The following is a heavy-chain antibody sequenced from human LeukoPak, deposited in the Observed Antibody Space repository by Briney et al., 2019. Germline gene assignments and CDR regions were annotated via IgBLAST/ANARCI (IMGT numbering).Heavy chain of an antibody. D-gene: IGHD2-15*01. J-gene: IGHJ4*02. V-gene: IGHV3-21*01. Sequence: GGSLRLSCAASGFTFSTYNMNWVRQAPGKGLEWVSSISGSSSYIYYADSVKGRFSISRDNAKNSLYLQMNSLRAEDTAVYYCARDGSRFDYWGQGTLVTVSS. CDR2: ISGSSSYI. CDR3: ARDGSRFDY. CDR1: GFTFSTYN.